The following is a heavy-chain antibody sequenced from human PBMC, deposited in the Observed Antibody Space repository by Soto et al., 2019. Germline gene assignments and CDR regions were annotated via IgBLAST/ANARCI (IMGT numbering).Heavy chain of an antibody. CDR3: AKGAGATAGIIDY. CDR1: GFTFTNSW. J-gene: IGHJ4*02. D-gene: IGHD6-13*01. Sequence: EVQLVESGGGLVQPGGSVRLSCAASGFTFTNSWMNWVRQAPGKGLEWVANIKKDGSEKYYVDSVKGRFTISRDTPTNSLFLQMNSLRAEDTAVYYCAKGAGATAGIIDYWGQGSLVTVSS. V-gene: IGHV3-7*01. CDR2: IKKDGSEK.